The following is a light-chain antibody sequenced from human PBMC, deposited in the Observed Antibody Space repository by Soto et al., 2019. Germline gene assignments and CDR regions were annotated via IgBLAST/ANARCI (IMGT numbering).Light chain of an antibody. CDR1: NSDIGGYNY. V-gene: IGLV2-14*03. J-gene: IGLJ1*01. CDR2: DVI. Sequence: QSALTQPASVSGSPGQSVTISCTGTNSDIGGYNYVSWCQQHPGKAPKLLIYDVINRPSGLSSRFSGSKSGNTASLTISGLQTEDEADYYCSSYTRTSISVFGTGTKVTVL. CDR3: SSYTRTSISV.